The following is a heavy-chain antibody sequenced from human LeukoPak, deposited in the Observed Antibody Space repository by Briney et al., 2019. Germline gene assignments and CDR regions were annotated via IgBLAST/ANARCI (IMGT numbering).Heavy chain of an antibody. CDR1: GFTFSSYA. D-gene: IGHD3-10*01. Sequence: GGSLRLSCAASGFTFSSYAMSWVRQAPGKGLEWVSAISGSGGSTYYADSVKGRFTISRDNSKNTLYLQMNSLRAEDTAVYYCAADDYYGSGSYSYWFDPWGQGTLVTVSS. V-gene: IGHV3-23*01. J-gene: IGHJ5*02. CDR3: AADDYYGSGSYSYWFDP. CDR2: ISGSGGST.